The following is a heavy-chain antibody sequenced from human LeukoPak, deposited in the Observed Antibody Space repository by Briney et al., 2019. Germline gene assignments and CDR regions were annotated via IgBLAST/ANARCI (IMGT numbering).Heavy chain of an antibody. V-gene: IGHV5-51*01. CDR2: IYPGDSDT. D-gene: IGHD3-10*01. J-gene: IGHJ3*02. CDR3: ARRVDLSGSGGQRAEDDAFDI. CDR1: GYSFTSYW. Sequence: GESLKISCKGSGYSFTSYWIGWVRQLPGKGLEWMGIIYPGDSDTRYSPSFQGQVTISADKSISTAYLQWSSLKASDTAMYYCARRVDLSGSGGQRAEDDAFDIWGQGTMVTVSS.